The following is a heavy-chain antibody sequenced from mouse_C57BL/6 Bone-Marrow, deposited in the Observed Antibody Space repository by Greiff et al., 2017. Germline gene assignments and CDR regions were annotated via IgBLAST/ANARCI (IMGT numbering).Heavy chain of an antibody. CDR1: GYTFTGYW. D-gene: IGHD1-1*01. V-gene: IGHV1-9*01. CDR3: ARETVITTVTSD. Sequence: QVQLQQSGAELMKPGASVKLSCKATGYTFTGYWIEWVKQRPGHGLEWIGEILPGSGSTTYNEKFKGKATFTADTSSNTAYMQLSSLTTEDSAIYYCARETVITTVTSDWGQVTLVTVSA. J-gene: IGHJ3*01. CDR2: ILPGSGST.